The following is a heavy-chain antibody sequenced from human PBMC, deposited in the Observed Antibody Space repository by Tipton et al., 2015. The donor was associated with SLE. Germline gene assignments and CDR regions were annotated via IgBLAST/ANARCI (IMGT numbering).Heavy chain of an antibody. CDR1: GFTFSSYA. CDR2: ISSTSSYI. D-gene: IGHD3-3*01. CDR3: ARGGITIFGVVPY. V-gene: IGHV3-21*01. Sequence: SLGLSCAASGFTFSSYAMNWVRQAPGKGLEWVSSISSTSSYIYYADSLKGRFTISRDNAKNSLYLQMNSLRAEDTAVYYCARGGITIFGVVPYWGQGTLVTVSS. J-gene: IGHJ4*02.